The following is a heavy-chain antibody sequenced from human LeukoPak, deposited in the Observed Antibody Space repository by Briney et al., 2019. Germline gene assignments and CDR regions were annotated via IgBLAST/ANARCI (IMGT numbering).Heavy chain of an antibody. J-gene: IGHJ4*02. D-gene: IGHD2/OR15-2a*01. CDR3: ARRVATKPKYFLDF. Sequence: PSETLSLTCTVSGGSISTYYWTWIRQPPGKGPEWIGHIYYTGNTNYDPSLKSRVSISLDTSKNQFSLRLNSVTAADTAVYYCARRVATKPKYFLDFWGQGMLVTVSS. CDR1: GGSISTYY. V-gene: IGHV4-59*08. CDR2: IYYTGNT.